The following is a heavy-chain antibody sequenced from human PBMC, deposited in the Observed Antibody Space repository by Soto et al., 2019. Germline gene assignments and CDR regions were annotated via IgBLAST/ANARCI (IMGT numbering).Heavy chain of an antibody. D-gene: IGHD4-17*01. Sequence: KPSETLSLTCTVYGGSIRRYYWSWLRQPPGKGLEWIGNIYYSGSTNYNPSRKSRVTMSVDMSKNQVFLKLSSVTAADTAVYYCTRVGGYYGDYPNFDYWGQGALVTVSS. J-gene: IGHJ4*02. V-gene: IGHV4-59*01. CDR2: IYYSGST. CDR3: TRVGGYYGDYPNFDY. CDR1: GGSIRRYY.